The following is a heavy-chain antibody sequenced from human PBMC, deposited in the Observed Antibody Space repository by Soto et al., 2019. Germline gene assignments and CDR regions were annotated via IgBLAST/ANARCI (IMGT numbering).Heavy chain of an antibody. Sequence: EVQLLESGGGVVQPGGSLRRSCVASGFNFKKFAMSWVRQAPGEGLEWVSGISCCGGSTSYADSVKGRFSIARDDSTNTLSLQMNNLRVEDTAQYYCAKADGEQWLLPHLDKWGQGTLVNVS. CDR3: AKADGEQWLLPHLDK. CDR2: ISCCGGST. V-gene: IGHV3-23*01. D-gene: IGHD6-19*01. J-gene: IGHJ4*02. CDR1: GFNFKKFA.